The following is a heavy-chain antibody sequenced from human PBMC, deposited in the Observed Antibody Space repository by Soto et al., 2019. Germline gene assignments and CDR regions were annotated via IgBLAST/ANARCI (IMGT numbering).Heavy chain of an antibody. CDR2: IIPIFGTA. J-gene: IGHJ6*02. Sequence: SVKVSCKASGGTFSSYAISWVREAPGQGLEWMGGIIPIFGTANYAQKFQGRVTITADESTSTAYMELSSLRSEDTAVYYCTRIRGSSVNIPGYYYYGMDVWGQGTTVTVSS. CDR1: GGTFSSYA. V-gene: IGHV1-69*13. D-gene: IGHD6-6*01. CDR3: TRIRGSSVNIPGYYYYGMDV.